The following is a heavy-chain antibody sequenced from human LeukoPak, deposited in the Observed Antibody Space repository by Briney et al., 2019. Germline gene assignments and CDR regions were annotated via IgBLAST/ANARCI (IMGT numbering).Heavy chain of an antibody. CDR2: IYYSGST. Sequence: SETLSLTCTVSGGSISSYYWSWIRQPPGKGLEWIGYIYYSGSTNYNPSLKSRVTISVDTSKNQFSLKLSSVTAADTAVYYCARETFGWELTGSFDYWGQGTLVTVSS. CDR3: ARETFGWELTGSFDY. D-gene: IGHD1-26*01. V-gene: IGHV4-59*01. J-gene: IGHJ4*02. CDR1: GGSISSYY.